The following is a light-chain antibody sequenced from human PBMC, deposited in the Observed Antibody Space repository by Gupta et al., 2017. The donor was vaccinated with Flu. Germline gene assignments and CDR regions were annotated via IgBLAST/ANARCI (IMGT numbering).Light chain of an antibody. Sequence: DIVMTQSPLSLSVTPGEPASISCRSTQSLRHSIGNTFFDWYLQKPGQPPQLLIYWGSYRASGVPDRFSGSGSGTEFTLKISRVGAEDVGVYYCKQCLQTPYTFGQGTKLEIK. CDR1: QSLRHSIGNTF. CDR3: KQCLQTPYT. V-gene: IGKV2-28*01. J-gene: IGKJ2*01. CDR2: WGS.